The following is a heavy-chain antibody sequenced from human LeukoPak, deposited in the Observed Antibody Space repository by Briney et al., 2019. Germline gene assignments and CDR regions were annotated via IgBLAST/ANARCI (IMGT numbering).Heavy chain of an antibody. CDR3: ARTGTGPGYYYYYYMDV. CDR2: IYNSGNT. D-gene: IGHD1-1*01. CDR1: GAFITSYY. J-gene: IGHJ6*03. V-gene: IGHV4-59*12. Sequence: SETLSLTCAVSGAFITSYYWNWIRQPPGKGLEWIGYIYNSGNTNYNPSLKSRVTISVDTSKNQFSLKLSSVTAADTAVYYCARTGTGPGYYYYYYMDVWGKGTTVTISS.